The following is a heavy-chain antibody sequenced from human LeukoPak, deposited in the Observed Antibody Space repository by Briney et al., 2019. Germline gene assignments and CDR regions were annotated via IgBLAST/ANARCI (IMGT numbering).Heavy chain of an antibody. Sequence: SETLSLTCTVSGGSISNYYWSWIRQPPGKGLEWIGYIYYSGSTNYNPSLKSRVTIAVDTSKDQFSLKLSSVTAADTAVYYCARDSGSYYFDYWGQGTLVTVSS. CDR2: IYYSGST. CDR3: ARDSGSYYFDY. J-gene: IGHJ4*02. CDR1: GGSISNYY. V-gene: IGHV4-59*01. D-gene: IGHD1-26*01.